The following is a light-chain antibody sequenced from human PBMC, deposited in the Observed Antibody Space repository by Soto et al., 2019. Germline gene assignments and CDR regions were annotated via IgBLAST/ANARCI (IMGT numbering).Light chain of an antibody. Sequence: EIVLTQSPGTLSLSPGERATLSCRASQCVSSTYLAWYQQKPGQAPRLLIYGASSRATGIPDRFSGSGSGTDFTLTISRLEPEDFAVYYCQRYDISTFPFGQGTKLEIK. CDR1: QCVSSTY. CDR3: QRYDISTFP. CDR2: GAS. V-gene: IGKV3-20*01. J-gene: IGKJ2*01.